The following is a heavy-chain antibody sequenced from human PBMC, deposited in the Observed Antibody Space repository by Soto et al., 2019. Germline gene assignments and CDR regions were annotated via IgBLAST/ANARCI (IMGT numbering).Heavy chain of an antibody. CDR3: ARRGYNDAFDI. D-gene: IGHD5-12*01. J-gene: IGHJ3*02. CDR1: GGSVSSYE. Sequence: GTLSLPCTVSGGSVSSYEWGWIRPPPGKGLEWIGYIYYSGRPNYNHSLKSRVTISVQMSKNQFSLKLSSVTAADTAVYYCARRGYNDAFDIWGQGTMGPVS. CDR2: IYYSGRP. V-gene: IGHV4-59*02.